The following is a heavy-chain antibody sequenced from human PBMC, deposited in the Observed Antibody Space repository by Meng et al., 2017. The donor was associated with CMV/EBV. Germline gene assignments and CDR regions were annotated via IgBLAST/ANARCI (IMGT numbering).Heavy chain of an antibody. CDR1: GFSLSTSGVG. Sequence: ITLKESVPSLVRPTQTRTLTCTFSGFSLSTSGVGVGWIRQPPGKALEWLALIYWDDDKRYSPSLKSRLTITKDTSKNQVVLTMTNMDPVDTATYYCARIAAAGRFDYWGQGTLVTVSS. J-gene: IGHJ4*02. CDR3: ARIAAAGRFDY. D-gene: IGHD6-13*01. V-gene: IGHV2-5*02. CDR2: IYWDDDK.